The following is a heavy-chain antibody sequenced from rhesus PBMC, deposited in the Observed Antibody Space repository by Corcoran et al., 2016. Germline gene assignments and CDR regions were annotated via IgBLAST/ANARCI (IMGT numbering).Heavy chain of an antibody. D-gene: IGHD2-15*01. V-gene: IGHV4-93*02. J-gene: IGHJ4*01. CDR3: ASTDCSNSDCSSGDY. CDR1: RGTISSYYC. CDR2: IYVIGGTT. Sequence: QVQLQESGPAVVKPSETLSLTCAVARGTISSYYCWSWIRQSPGRGLEWSGGIYVIGGTTAYNPFLKSRVSISMDTSKNQLSLKVTSVTAADTAVYYCASTDCSNSDCSSGDYWGQGVLVTFSS.